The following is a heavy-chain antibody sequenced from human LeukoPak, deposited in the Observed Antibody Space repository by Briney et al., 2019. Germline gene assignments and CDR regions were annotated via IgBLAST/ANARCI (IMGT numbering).Heavy chain of an antibody. Sequence: GGSLRLSCVASGFTFSSYAMSWVRQAPGKGLEWVSAIDPSSTYIYYADSVKGRFTISRDNAENSLYLQMNSLRVEDTAVYYCARAPTVLVGYCSSSSCQADYWGQGTLVTVSS. CDR1: GFTFSSYA. CDR3: ARAPTVLVGYCSSSSCQADY. V-gene: IGHV3-21*01. J-gene: IGHJ4*02. CDR2: IDPSSTYI. D-gene: IGHD2-2*01.